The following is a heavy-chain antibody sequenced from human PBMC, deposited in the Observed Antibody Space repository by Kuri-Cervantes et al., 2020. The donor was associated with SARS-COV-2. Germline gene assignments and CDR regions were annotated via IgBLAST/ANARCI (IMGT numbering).Heavy chain of an antibody. CDR1: GGSLTRSSYY. CDR3: VRQTDYYDSGPDYQRHHWFDP. V-gene: IGHV4-39*01. J-gene: IGHJ5*02. Sequence: SETLSLTCSVSGGSLTRSSYYWGWIRQPPGKGLEWIGSTYYSGSTHYNPSLKSRVSVSIDTSKNQFSLKVTSVTAGDTAVYYCVRQTDYYDSGPDYQRHHWFDPWGQGTLVTVSS. CDR2: TYYSGST. D-gene: IGHD3-22*01.